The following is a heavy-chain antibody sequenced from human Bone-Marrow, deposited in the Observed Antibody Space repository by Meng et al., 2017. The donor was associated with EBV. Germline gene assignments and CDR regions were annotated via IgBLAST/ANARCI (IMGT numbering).Heavy chain of an antibody. V-gene: IGHV4-34*01. J-gene: IGHJ5*02. CDR2: INHSGST. CDR1: GGSFSGYY. CDR3: ARGGGLGVVVAAQTNWFDP. D-gene: IGHD2-15*01. Sequence: QVPLQQWGAGLLKPSGTLSLTCAVYGGSFSGYYWSWIRQPPGKGLEWIGEINHSGSTNYNPSLKSRVTISVDTSKNQFSLKLSSVTAADTAVYYCARGGGLGVVVAAQTNWFDPWGQGTLVTVSS.